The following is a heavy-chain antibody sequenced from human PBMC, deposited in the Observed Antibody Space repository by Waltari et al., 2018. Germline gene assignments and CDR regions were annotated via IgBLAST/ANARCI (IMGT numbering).Heavy chain of an antibody. Sequence: QVQLVQSGAEVKKPGSSVKVSCKASGGTFSSYAIRRVRRAPGQGLEWMGGIIPIFGTANYAQKFQGRVTITADESTSTAYMELSSLRSEDTAVYYCARSAVAGTGPLDYWGQGTLVTVSS. J-gene: IGHJ4*02. D-gene: IGHD6-19*01. V-gene: IGHV1-69*01. CDR1: GGTFSSYA. CDR3: ARSAVAGTGPLDY. CDR2: IIPIFGTA.